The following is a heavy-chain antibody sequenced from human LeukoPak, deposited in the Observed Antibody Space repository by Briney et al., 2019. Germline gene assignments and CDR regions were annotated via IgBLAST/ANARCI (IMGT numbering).Heavy chain of an antibody. CDR2: VDPTGFIT. V-gene: IGHV1-46*01. J-gene: IGHJ4*02. D-gene: IGHD1/OR15-1a*01. CDR1: GFTFSSHW. CDR3: VRENNLNYKNFDY. Sequence: GASVRVSCKASGFTFSSHWMHWVRQAPGQGLEWLGLVDPTGFITVYAQRFQGRLSVTSDASAGTIYMELRSLTSENTAVYYCVRENNLNYKNFDYWGPGTLVTVSS.